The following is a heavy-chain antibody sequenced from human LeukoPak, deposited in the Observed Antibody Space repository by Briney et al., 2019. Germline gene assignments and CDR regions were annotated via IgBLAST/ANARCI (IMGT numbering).Heavy chain of an antibody. V-gene: IGHV4-59*08. D-gene: IGHD2-2*03. Sequence: SETLSLTCTVSGGSISSYYWSWIRQPPGKGLEWIGYIYYSGSTNYNPSLKSRVTISVDTSKNQFSLKLSSVTAADTAVYYCARQPLDIVVVTDYYMDVWGKGTTVTVSS. CDR1: GGSISSYY. J-gene: IGHJ6*03. CDR2: IYYSGST. CDR3: ARQPLDIVVVTDYYMDV.